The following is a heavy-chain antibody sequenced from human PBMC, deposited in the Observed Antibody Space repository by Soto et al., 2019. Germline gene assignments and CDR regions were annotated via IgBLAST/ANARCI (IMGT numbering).Heavy chain of an antibody. D-gene: IGHD4-17*01. CDR2: ISSSSSYT. J-gene: IGHJ4*02. Sequence: GGSLRLSCVASGFTFSDYYMSWIRQAPGKGLEWVSYISSSSSYTNYADSAKGRFTISRDNAKNSLYLQMNSLRAEDTAVYYCAKALWGNDYCDYESCVTSGPFDYWGQGTLVTVS. CDR1: GFTFSDYY. CDR3: AKALWGNDYCDYESCVTSGPFDY. V-gene: IGHV3-11*05.